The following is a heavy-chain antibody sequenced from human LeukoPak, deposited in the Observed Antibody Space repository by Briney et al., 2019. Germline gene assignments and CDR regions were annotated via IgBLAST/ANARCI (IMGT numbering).Heavy chain of an antibody. CDR1: SGSFSGYY. J-gene: IGHJ4*02. D-gene: IGHD6-13*01. CDR3: ARQAARSGILDY. V-gene: IGHV4-34*01. Sequence: SETLSLTCAVYSGSFSGYYWTWIRQPPGKGLEWIGEIKHSGRTTYTPSLTSRVTISVDTSKNQFSLKLSSVTAADTAVYYCARQAARSGILDYWGQGTLVTVSS. CDR2: IKHSGRT.